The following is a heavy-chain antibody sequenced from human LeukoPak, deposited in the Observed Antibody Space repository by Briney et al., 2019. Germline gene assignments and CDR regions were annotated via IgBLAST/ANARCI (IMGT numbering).Heavy chain of an antibody. J-gene: IGHJ2*01. CDR3: ARDPSNTSGRFWYLDV. Sequence: ASVKVSCKASGYTFTGYAIQWVRQAPGQRLEWMGWISGYNGDTIYAQKFQGRVTMTTETSTSTAYMEVWSLRSDDTAVYYCARDPSNTSGRFWYLDVWGRGTLVTVSA. CDR2: ISGYNGDT. D-gene: IGHD6-19*01. V-gene: IGHV1-18*01. CDR1: GYTFTGYA.